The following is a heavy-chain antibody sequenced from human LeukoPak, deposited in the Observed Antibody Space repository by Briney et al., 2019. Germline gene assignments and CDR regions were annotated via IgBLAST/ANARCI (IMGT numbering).Heavy chain of an antibody. CDR1: GGSISSSSYY. V-gene: IGHV4-39*07. Sequence: SETLSLTCTVSGGSISSSSYYWGWIRQPPGKGLEWIGSIYYSGSTYYNPSLKSRVTISVDTSKNQFSLKLSSETAADTAVYYCARARGYSYGNPDYWGQGTLVTVSS. CDR3: ARARGYSYGNPDY. CDR2: IYYSGST. J-gene: IGHJ4*02. D-gene: IGHD5-18*01.